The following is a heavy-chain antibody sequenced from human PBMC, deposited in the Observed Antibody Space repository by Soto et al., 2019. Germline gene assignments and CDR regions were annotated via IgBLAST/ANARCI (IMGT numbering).Heavy chain of an antibody. Sequence: GGSLRLSCTASGFTFSNYAMNWVRQAPGKGLEWVSGISGSGDSTYFADSVKGRFTISRDNSKNTLYLQMNRLRAEDTGVYYCAKDPNAVYNSGWANYYYYGLEVWGQGTTVTVSS. D-gene: IGHD6-25*01. J-gene: IGHJ6*02. CDR1: GFTFSNYA. CDR2: ISGSGDST. V-gene: IGHV3-23*01. CDR3: AKDPNAVYNSGWANYYYYGLEV.